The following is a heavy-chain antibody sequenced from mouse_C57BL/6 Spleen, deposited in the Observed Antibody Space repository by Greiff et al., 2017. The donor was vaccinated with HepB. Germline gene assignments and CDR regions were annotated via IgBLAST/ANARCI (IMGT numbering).Heavy chain of an antibody. CDR3: ARLPEFITTVVATDY. CDR2: IDPNSGGT. J-gene: IGHJ2*01. V-gene: IGHV1-72*01. Sequence: VQLQQPGAELVKPGASVKLSCKASGYTFTSYWMHWVKQRPGRGLEWIGRIDPNSGGTKYNEKFKSKATLTVDKPSSTAYMQLSSLTSEDSAVYYCARLPEFITTVVATDYWGQGTTLTVSS. D-gene: IGHD1-1*01. CDR1: GYTFTSYW.